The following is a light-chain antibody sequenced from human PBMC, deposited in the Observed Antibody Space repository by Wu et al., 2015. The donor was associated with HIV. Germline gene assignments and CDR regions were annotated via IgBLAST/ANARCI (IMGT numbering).Light chain of an antibody. CDR2: DTS. Sequence: EIVLTQSPGTLSLSPGERATVSCRASQSVNKYLAWYQQKPGQAPRLLIYDTSIRATGIPARFSGSGSGTDFTLTISSLEPEDFAIYYCQQYNSYEWTFGQGTKVEIK. CDR3: QQYNSYEWT. J-gene: IGKJ1*01. V-gene: IGKV3-11*01. CDR1: QSVNKY.